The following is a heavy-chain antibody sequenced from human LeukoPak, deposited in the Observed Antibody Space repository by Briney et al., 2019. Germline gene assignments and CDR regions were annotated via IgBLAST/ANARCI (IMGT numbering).Heavy chain of an antibody. CDR1: GVSIGSSSYY. Sequence: SETLSLTCTVSGVSIGSSSYYWGWIRQPPGKGLEWIGGIYYSGSTYNNPSLNSRVTISVDTSKKQFSLKLTSVTAADTAVYYCARPRGVGATGLLEGAFDIWGQGTMVTVSS. CDR2: IYYSGST. V-gene: IGHV4-39*01. J-gene: IGHJ3*02. CDR3: ARPRGVGATGLLEGAFDI. D-gene: IGHD1-26*01.